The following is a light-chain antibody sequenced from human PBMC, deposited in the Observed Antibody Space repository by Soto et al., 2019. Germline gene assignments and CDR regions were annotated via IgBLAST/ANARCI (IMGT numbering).Light chain of an antibody. CDR1: SSDFGSYNF. V-gene: IGLV2-14*02. J-gene: IGLJ1*01. Sequence: QSVLTQPASVSGSPGQSVTISCTGTSSDFGSYNFVSWYQHHPGKVPKVIIYESSKRPSGVSNRFSGSKSGSTASLTISGLQAEDEADYYCSSYTSISTYVFGTGTKLTVL. CDR2: ESS. CDR3: SSYTSISTYV.